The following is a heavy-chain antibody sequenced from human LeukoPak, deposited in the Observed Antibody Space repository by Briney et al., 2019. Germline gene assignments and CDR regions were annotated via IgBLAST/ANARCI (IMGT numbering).Heavy chain of an antibody. V-gene: IGHV1-2*02. CDR3: TKDPEGGSYGYYYFDY. Sequence: GASVKVSCKASGYTFTGYYMHWVRQAPGQGLEWMGWIDPNSGGTNYAQKFQGRVTMTRDTSISTAYMELSRLTSDDTAVYYCTKDPEGGSYGYYYFDYWGQGTLVTVSS. CDR1: GYTFTGYY. D-gene: IGHD5-18*01. J-gene: IGHJ4*02. CDR2: IDPNSGGT.